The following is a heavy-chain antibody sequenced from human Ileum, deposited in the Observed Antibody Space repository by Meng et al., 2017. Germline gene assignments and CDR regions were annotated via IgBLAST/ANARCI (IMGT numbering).Heavy chain of an antibody. D-gene: IGHD2-8*01. Sequence: QVQLQESGPGRVNPSGTRSLTCSVPGGSITNKDWWSWIGRPPGKGLDLIWEMHHDERTNYNPSFKSRVIMSIDKSRNEFFLHLSSVTAADTAVYCCATNGFYSIDNWGQGTLVTVSS. CDR1: GGSITNKDW. CDR3: ATNGFYSIDN. V-gene: IGHV4-4*01. CDR2: MHHDERT. J-gene: IGHJ4*02.